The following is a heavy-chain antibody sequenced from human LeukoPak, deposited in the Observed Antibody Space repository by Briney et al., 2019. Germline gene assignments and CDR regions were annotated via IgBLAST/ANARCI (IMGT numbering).Heavy chain of an antibody. J-gene: IGHJ4*02. CDR1: GFTFSNYG. D-gene: IGHD3-10*01. Sequence: GGSLRLSCAASGFTFSNYGMHWVRQAPGKGLEWVAVISYDGSNKYYADSVKGRFTISRDNSRNTLYLQMNSLRAEDTAVYYCAKALLREYYFDYWGRGTLVTVSS. CDR3: AKALLREYYFDY. V-gene: IGHV3-30*18. CDR2: ISYDGSNK.